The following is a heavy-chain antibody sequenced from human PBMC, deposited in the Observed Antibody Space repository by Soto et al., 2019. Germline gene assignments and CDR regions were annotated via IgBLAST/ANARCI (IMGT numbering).Heavy chain of an antibody. CDR3: ASGSTPRYYFDY. D-gene: IGHD4-17*01. Sequence: QVQLVESGGGVVQPGRSLRLSCAASGFTFSSYAMHWVRQAPGKGLEWVAVISYDGSNKYYADSLKGRFTISRDNSKNTLYLQMNSLRAAYTAVYYCASGSTPRYYFDYWGQGTLVTVSS. CDR2: ISYDGSNK. V-gene: IGHV3-30-3*01. J-gene: IGHJ4*02. CDR1: GFTFSSYA.